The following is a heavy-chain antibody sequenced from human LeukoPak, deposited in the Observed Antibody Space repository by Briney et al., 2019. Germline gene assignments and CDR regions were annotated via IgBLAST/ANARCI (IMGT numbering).Heavy chain of an antibody. CDR1: GGSISSYY. J-gene: IGHJ4*02. Sequence: PSETLSLTCTVSGGSISSYYWSWIRQPPGKGLEWIGYIYYSGSTNYNPSLKSRVTISVDTSKNQFSLKLSSVTAADTAVYYCARSKYGSGWYDYWGQGTLVTVSS. V-gene: IGHV4-59*01. CDR3: ARSKYGSGWYDY. D-gene: IGHD6-19*01. CDR2: IYYSGST.